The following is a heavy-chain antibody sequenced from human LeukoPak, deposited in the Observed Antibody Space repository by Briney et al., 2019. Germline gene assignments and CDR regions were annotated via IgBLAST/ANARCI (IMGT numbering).Heavy chain of an antibody. CDR1: GFTFSSYG. V-gene: IGHV3-30*02. CDR3: ARGSRAAMDY. Sequence: PGGSLRLSCAASGFTFSSYGMHWVRQAPGKGLEWVAFIRYDGSNKYYADSVKGRFTISRDNAKNSLYLQMNSLRAEDTAVYYCARGSRAAMDYWGQGTLVTVSS. CDR2: IRYDGSNK. J-gene: IGHJ4*02. D-gene: IGHD5-18*01.